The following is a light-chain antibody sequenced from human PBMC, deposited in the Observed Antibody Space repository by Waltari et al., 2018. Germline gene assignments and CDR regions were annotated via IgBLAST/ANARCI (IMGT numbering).Light chain of an antibody. J-gene: IGLJ1*01. CDR3: QSYDRSLGGFYV. CDR1: GSNIGAGCD. Sequence: QSVLTQPPSVSGAPGQRVTISCTGSGSNIGAGCDVHGHRQLPGRAPQLPCFGVNSRPSGVPDRFSVPKSSTSASLAIPGLQAEDEADYYCQSYDRSLGGFYVFGNGTKVTFL. CDR2: GVN. V-gene: IGLV1-40*01.